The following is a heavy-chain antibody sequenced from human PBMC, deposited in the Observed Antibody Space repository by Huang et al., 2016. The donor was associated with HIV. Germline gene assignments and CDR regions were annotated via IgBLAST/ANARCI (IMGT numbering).Heavy chain of an antibody. CDR2: IIPISGTA. V-gene: IGHV1-69*13. D-gene: IGHD3-22*01. J-gene: IGHJ4*02. CDR1: GGTFSSYA. Sequence: QVQLVQSGAEVKKPGSSVKVSCKASGGTFSSYAISWVRQAPGQGLEGMGGIIPISGTANYAQKFQGRVTITADESSSTAYMELSSLRSEDTAVYYCARARGYYDSSVSYYFDYWGQGTLVTVSS. CDR3: ARARGYYDSSVSYYFDY.